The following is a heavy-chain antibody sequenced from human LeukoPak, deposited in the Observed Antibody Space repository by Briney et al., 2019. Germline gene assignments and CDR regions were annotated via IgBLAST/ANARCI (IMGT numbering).Heavy chain of an antibody. CDR3: ARVYYESSGYYRYFDS. V-gene: IGHV3-72*01. CDR2: TRNKAMSYTT. CDR1: GFILSDHY. Sequence: GSLRLSCAASGFILSDHYMDWVRQAPGKGLEWVGRTRNKAMSYTTDYAASVKGRFTISRDDSKKSLYLQMNNLKIEDTAMYFCARVYYESSGYYRYFDSWGQGTLVTVSS. D-gene: IGHD3-22*01. J-gene: IGHJ4*02.